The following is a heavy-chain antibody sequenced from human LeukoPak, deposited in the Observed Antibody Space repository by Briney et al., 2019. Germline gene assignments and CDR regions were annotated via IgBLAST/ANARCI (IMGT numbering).Heavy chain of an antibody. J-gene: IGHJ4*02. Sequence: SETLSLTCTVSGGSISSTSYYWGWIRQPPGEGLEWIGSIYYSGTTYYNPSLKSRVTISLDTSQNQFSLRVTSVTAADTAGYYCASQVGYGSGTYYNKLFDYWGQGTLLSVSS. CDR2: IYYSGTT. V-gene: IGHV4-39*01. D-gene: IGHD3-10*01. CDR3: ASQVGYGSGTYYNKLFDY. CDR1: GGSISSTSYY.